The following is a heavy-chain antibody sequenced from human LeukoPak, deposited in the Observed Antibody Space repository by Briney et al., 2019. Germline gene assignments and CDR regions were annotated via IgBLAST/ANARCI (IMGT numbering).Heavy chain of an antibody. CDR2: IYHSGST. D-gene: IGHD2-15*01. CDR3: ARDSPDGVEAFDI. V-gene: IGHV4-38-2*02. J-gene: IGHJ3*02. Sequence: SETLSLTCTVSGYSISSGYYWGWIRQPPGKGLEWIGSIYHSGSTYYNPSLKSRVTISVDTSKNQFSLKLSSVTAADTAVYYCARDSPDGVEAFDIWGQGTMVTVSS. CDR1: GYSISSGYY.